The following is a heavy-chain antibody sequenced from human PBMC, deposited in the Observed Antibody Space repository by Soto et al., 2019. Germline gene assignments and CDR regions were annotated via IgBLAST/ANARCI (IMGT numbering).Heavy chain of an antibody. CDR1: GNTFPAYW. V-gene: IGHV5-51*01. D-gene: IGHD2-2*02. CDR3: ARQGFCSSTSCYTVDY. CDR2: IYPGDSNT. Sequence: GESLKISCKVSGNTFPAYWIGWVRQMPGKGLEWMGIIYPGDSNTRYSPSFQGQVTISADKSISTAYLQWSSLKASDTAMYYCARQGFCSSTSCYTVDYWGQGTRVTVSS. J-gene: IGHJ4*02.